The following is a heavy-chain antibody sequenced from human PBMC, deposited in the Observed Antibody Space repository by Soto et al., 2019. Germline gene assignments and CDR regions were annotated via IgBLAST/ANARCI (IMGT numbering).Heavy chain of an antibody. Sequence: GGSLRLSCAASGFTFSSYAMSWVRQAPGKGLEWVSVISGSGGNTYYADSVKGRFTISRDNSKNTLYLQMNSLRAEDTAVYYCAKDSAGTDDAFDIWGQGTMVTVSS. V-gene: IGHV3-23*01. CDR2: ISGSGGNT. CDR3: AKDSAGTDDAFDI. CDR1: GFTFSSYA. D-gene: IGHD1-1*01. J-gene: IGHJ3*02.